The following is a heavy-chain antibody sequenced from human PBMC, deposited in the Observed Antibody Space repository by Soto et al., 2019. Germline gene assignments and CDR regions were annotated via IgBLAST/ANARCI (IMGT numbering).Heavy chain of an antibody. D-gene: IGHD6-19*01. V-gene: IGHV3-23*01. CDR2: IGSRGDST. CDR1: GFTFSSFA. Sequence: EVHLLESGGGLVQPGGFLRLSCAASGFTFSSFAMSWVRQAPGKGLEWVSAIGSRGDSTYYADSVKGRFTISRDNSKNTLYLQMNSLRAEDTAVYYCAKDLIYGYNSGRPFDSWGQGTLVTVSS. J-gene: IGHJ4*02. CDR3: AKDLIYGYNSGRPFDS.